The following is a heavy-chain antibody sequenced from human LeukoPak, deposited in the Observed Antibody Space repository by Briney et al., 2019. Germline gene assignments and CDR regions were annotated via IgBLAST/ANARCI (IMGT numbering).Heavy chain of an antibody. CDR1: GFTFSNYG. Sequence: PGGSLRLSCAASGFTFSNYGMHWVRQAPGKGLEWVAVISYDGSNKYYADSVKGRFTISRDNAKYTLYLQMNGLRAEDTAVYYCARDLVVTSTYWGQGTLVTVSS. V-gene: IGHV3-30*12. CDR2: ISYDGSNK. D-gene: IGHD2-2*01. J-gene: IGHJ4*02. CDR3: ARDLVVTSTY.